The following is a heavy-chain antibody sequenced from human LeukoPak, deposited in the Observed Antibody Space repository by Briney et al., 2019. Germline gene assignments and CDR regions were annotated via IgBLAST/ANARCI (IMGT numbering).Heavy chain of an antibody. CDR3: AKDLGYCSGGSCYVFDY. CDR2: ISYDGSNK. D-gene: IGHD2-15*01. V-gene: IGHV3-30*18. Sequence: GGSLRLSCVASGFTFNNYGMHWVRQAPGKGLEWVAVISYDGSNKYYADSVKGRFTISRDNSKNTLYLQMNSLRAEDTAVYYCAKDLGYCSGGSCYVFDYWGQGTLVTVSS. CDR1: GFTFNNYG. J-gene: IGHJ4*02.